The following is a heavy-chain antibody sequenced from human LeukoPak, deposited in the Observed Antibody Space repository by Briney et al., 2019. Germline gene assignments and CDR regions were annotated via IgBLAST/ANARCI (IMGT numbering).Heavy chain of an antibody. J-gene: IGHJ4*02. Sequence: GGSVRLSCAASGFTFSSYSMNWVRQAPGKGLEWVSYISSSGSTIYYADSVKGRFTISRDNAKNSLYLQMNSLRAEDTAVYYCARDDGSGYQEFYFDYWGQGTLVTVSS. CDR3: ARDDGSGYQEFYFDY. D-gene: IGHD3-22*01. V-gene: IGHV3-48*01. CDR2: ISSSGSTI. CDR1: GFTFSSYS.